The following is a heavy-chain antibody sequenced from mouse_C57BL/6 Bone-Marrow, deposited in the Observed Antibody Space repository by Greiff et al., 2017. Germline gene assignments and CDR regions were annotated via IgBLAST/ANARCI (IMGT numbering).Heavy chain of an antibody. CDR1: GYTFTSYW. CDR2: IDPSDSYT. J-gene: IGHJ3*01. CDR3: ASRAFFAY. V-gene: IGHV1-69*01. Sequence: QVQLQQPGAELVMPGASVKLSCKASGYTFTSYWMHWVKQRPGQGLEWIGEIDPSDSYTNYNQKFKGKSTLTVDKSSSTAYMQLSSLTSEDSAVYYCASRAFFAYWGQGTLVTVSA.